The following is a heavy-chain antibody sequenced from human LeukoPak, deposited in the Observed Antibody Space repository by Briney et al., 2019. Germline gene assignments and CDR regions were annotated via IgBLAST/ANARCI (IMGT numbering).Heavy chain of an antibody. CDR1: GFTFSDYY. CDR3: AKEDSNGWYFFDY. D-gene: IGHD6-19*01. J-gene: IGHJ4*02. CDR2: ISSSSSYT. Sequence: PGGSLRLSCAASGFTFSDYYMSWIRQAPGKGLEWVSYISSSSSYTNYADSVKGRFTISRDNAKNSLYLQMNSLRAEDTAVYYCAKEDSNGWYFFDYWGQGTLVTVSS. V-gene: IGHV3-11*06.